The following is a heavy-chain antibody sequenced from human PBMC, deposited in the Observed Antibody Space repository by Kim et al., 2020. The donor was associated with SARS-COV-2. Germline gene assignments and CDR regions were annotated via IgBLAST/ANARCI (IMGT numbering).Heavy chain of an antibody. CDR3: ARGLDPIAVYWYFDL. D-gene: IGHD3-16*02. Sequence: PSFQGQVTISADTSISTAYLQWSSLKASDTAMYYCARGLDPIAVYWYFDLWGRGTLVTVSS. J-gene: IGHJ2*01. V-gene: IGHV5-51*01.